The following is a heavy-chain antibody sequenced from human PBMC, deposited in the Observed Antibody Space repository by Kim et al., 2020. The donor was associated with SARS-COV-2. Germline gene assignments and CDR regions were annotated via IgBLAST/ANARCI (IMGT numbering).Heavy chain of an antibody. CDR1: GFSFDNFA. J-gene: IGHJ6*02. CDR3: AKGSNCSSSTCWLLFYYGMDV. CDR2: ISASGSET. D-gene: IGHD6-13*01. Sequence: GGSLRLSCTASGFSFDNFAMSWVRQAPGKGLEWVSAISASGSETNYADSVKGRFTISRDNSKNTNTLYLQMNSLRAEDTAVYYCAKGSNCSSSTCWLLFYYGMDVWGQGTTVTVSS. V-gene: IGHV3-23*01.